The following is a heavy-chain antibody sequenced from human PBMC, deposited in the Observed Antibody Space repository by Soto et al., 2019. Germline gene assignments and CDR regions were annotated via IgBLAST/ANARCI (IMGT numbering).Heavy chain of an antibody. CDR3: GLVGVYVTPSPQDV. D-gene: IGHD2-15*01. CDR2: INTYNGNT. CDR1: GYVFTSYG. J-gene: IGHJ6*02. Sequence: QVQLVQSGAEVKNPGASVKVSCKTSGYVFTSYGIGWARQAPGQGLEWMGWINTYNGNTNYAQKLQGRVTLTTDTSTRTGYLELRSPRSNDPAIYYCGLVGVYVTPSPQDVWGQGTTVNVSS. V-gene: IGHV1-18*01.